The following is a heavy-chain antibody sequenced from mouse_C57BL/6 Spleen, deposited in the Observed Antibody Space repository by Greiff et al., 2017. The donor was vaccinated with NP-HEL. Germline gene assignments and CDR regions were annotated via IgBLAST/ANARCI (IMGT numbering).Heavy chain of an antibody. CDR3: ARTMVRWYYFDY. J-gene: IGHJ2*01. D-gene: IGHD1-1*02. CDR1: GFTFSDYG. V-gene: IGHV5-17*01. Sequence: EVKLMESGGGLVKPGGSLKLSCAASGFTFSDYGMHWVRQAPEKGLEWVANISSGSSTIYYADTVKGRFTISRDNAKNTLFLQMTSLRSEDTAMYYCARTMVRWYYFDYWGQGTTLTVSS. CDR2: ISSGSSTI.